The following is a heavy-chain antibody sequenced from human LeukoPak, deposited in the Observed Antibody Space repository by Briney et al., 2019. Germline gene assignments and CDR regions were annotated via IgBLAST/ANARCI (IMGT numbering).Heavy chain of an antibody. CDR1: GFNFSNYA. J-gene: IGHJ5*02. V-gene: IGHV3-23*01. D-gene: IGHD3-16*01. Sequence: GGSLRLSCAASGFNFSNYAMSRVRQAPGKGLEWVSAISGSGGRTYYADSVKGRFTISRDNSKSTLYLQMNSLRADDTAIYYCAKDHYDNWFDPWGQGTLVTVSS. CDR3: AKDHYDNWFDP. CDR2: ISGSGGRT.